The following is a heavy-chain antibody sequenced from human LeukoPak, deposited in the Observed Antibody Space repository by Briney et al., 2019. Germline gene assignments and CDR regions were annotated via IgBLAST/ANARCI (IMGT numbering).Heavy chain of an antibody. D-gene: IGHD3-10*01. CDR1: GYTFTGYY. CDR2: INPNSGGT. Sequence: ASVKVSCKASGYTFTGYYMHWVRQAPGQGLEWMGWINPNSGGTNYAQKFQGRVTMTRGTSISTAYMELSRLRSDDTAVYYCARVLVYYYNFDYWGQGTLVTVSS. CDR3: ARVLVYYYNFDY. V-gene: IGHV1-2*02. J-gene: IGHJ4*02.